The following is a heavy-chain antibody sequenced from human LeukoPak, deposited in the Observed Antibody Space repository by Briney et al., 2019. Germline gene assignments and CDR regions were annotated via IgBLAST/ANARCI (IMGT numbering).Heavy chain of an antibody. CDR3: ARAGSIVGATIDY. D-gene: IGHD1-26*01. J-gene: IGHJ4*02. V-gene: IGHV4-61*05. CDR1: GGSINSSSYY. Sequence: PSETLSLTCTVSGGSINSSSYYWSWIRQPPGKGLEWIGYIYYSGSTNYNPSLKSRVTISVDTSKNQFSLKLSSVTAADTAVYYCARAGSIVGATIDYWGQGTLVTVSS. CDR2: IYYSGST.